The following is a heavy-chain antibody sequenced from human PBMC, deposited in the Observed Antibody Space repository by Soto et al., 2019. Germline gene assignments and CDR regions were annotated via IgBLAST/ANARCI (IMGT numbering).Heavy chain of an antibody. CDR1: GYSFSTYW. CDR3: ARHSLATQPGDY. Sequence: PGESLKISCKASGYSFSTYWIAWVRQRPGKGLDWMGLIYPGDSDTRYSPSFQGQVTIAVDNSIDTAYLEWTTLRASDSAMYYCARHSLATQPGDYWGQGTLVTVSS. V-gene: IGHV5-51*01. CDR2: IYPGDSDT. J-gene: IGHJ4*02. D-gene: IGHD5-12*01.